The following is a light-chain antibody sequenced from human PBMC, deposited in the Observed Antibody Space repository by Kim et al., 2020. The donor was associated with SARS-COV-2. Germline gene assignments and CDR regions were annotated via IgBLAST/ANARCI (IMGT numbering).Light chain of an antibody. V-gene: IGKV1-9*01. J-gene: IGKJ4*01. CDR2: DAS. Sequence: GDRVAIACRTSQDISSSLAWYQQIPGEAPKLLIYDASTLQTGVPSRFSGSGFGTDFTLTISSLQPEDLATYYCQQFKTYPLTFGGGTKVDIK. CDR1: QDISSS. CDR3: QQFKTYPLT.